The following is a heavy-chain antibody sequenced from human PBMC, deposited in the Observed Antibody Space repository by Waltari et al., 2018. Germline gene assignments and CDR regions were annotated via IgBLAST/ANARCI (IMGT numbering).Heavy chain of an antibody. CDR1: GFTFSRYG. CDR3: ANGGYSSAWYLGGFDY. CDR2: ISDDGSNK. D-gene: IGHD6-19*01. J-gene: IGHJ4*02. V-gene: IGHV3-30*18. Sequence: QVHLVESGGDVVQPGRSLRLSCDTSGFTFSRYGMHWVRQAPGQGLEWVAFISDDGSNKYYADSVKGRLTISRENFKNTVYVQMNRLRPEDTAVYYCANGGYSSAWYLGGFDYWGQGTLVTVSS.